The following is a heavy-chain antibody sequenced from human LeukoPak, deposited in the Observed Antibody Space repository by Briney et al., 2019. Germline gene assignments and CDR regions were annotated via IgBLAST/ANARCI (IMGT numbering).Heavy chain of an antibody. D-gene: IGHD4-17*01. CDR2: ITSGGRT. CDR1: GFTFKNYS. CDR3: GRDPNGDYVGAFEM. J-gene: IGHJ3*02. Sequence: GGSLRLSCAGSGFTFKNYSMTCVRQAPERGLEWVSSITSGGRTNYADSVKGRFTISRNNSRNTLYLQMNGLRAEDTAVYFCGRDPNGDYVGAFEMWGQGTKVTVSS. V-gene: IGHV3-23*01.